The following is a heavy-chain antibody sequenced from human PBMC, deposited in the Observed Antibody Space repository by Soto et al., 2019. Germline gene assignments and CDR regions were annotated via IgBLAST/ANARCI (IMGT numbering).Heavy chain of an antibody. CDR3: AKVVTVFLDY. J-gene: IGHJ4*02. Sequence: GGSLRLSCAASGLTFSSYAMSWVRQAPGKGLEWVSAISGSGGSTYYADSVKGRFTISRDNSKNTLYLRMNSLRAEDTAVYYCAKVVTVFLDYWGQGTLVTVSS. CDR2: ISGSGGST. D-gene: IGHD4-17*01. V-gene: IGHV3-23*01. CDR1: GLTFSSYA.